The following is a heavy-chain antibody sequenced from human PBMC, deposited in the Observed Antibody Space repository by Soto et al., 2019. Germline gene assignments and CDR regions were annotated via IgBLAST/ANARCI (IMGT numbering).Heavy chain of an antibody. V-gene: IGHV4-61*08. Sequence: PSETLSLTCTVSGGSLSSGAYYWSWIRQPPGKGLEWIGYIYYSGSTNYNPSLKSRVTISVDSSKNQFPLKLSSVTAADTALYYCVKGHSDSYYYFDYWGQGALVTVSS. CDR2: IYYSGST. J-gene: IGHJ4*02. D-gene: IGHD3-22*01. CDR1: GGSLSSGAYY. CDR3: VKGHSDSYYYFDY.